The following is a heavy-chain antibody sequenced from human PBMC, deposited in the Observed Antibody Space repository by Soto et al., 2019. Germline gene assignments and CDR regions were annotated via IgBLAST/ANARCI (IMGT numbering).Heavy chain of an antibody. V-gene: IGHV1-18*01. D-gene: IGHD3-10*01. Sequence: QVHLVQSGAEVKKPGASVKVSCKGSGYTFTSYGITWVRQAPGQGLEWMGWISAHNGNTDYAQKLQGRVTVTRDTPTSPAYMELRTLRPDDTAVYYCARGRYGDYWGQGALVTVSS. CDR3: ARGRYGDY. CDR2: ISAHNGNT. J-gene: IGHJ4*02. CDR1: GYTFTSYG.